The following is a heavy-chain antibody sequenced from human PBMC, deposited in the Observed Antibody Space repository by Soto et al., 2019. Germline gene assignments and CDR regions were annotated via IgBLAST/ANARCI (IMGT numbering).Heavy chain of an antibody. CDR2: IIPILGIA. J-gene: IGHJ4*02. CDR3: SSSGVDTITAYY. CDR1: GGTFSSYT. Sequence: SVKVSCKASGGTFSSYTISWVRQAPGQGLEWMGRIIPILGIANYAQKFQGRVTITADKSTSTAYMELSSLRSEDTAVYYCSSSGVDTITAYYCGQGTLVTVSS. D-gene: IGHD5-12*01. V-gene: IGHV1-69*02.